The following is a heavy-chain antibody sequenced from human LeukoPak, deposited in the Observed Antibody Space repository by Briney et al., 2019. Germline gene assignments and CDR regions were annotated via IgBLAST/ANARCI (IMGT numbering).Heavy chain of an antibody. J-gene: IGHJ5*02. D-gene: IGHD2-2*01. V-gene: IGHV4-59*08. CDR2: IYYTGSS. CDR1: GGSISRYF. Sequence: SETLSLTCTVSGGSISRYFWSWIRQPPGKGLEWIGNIYYTGSSNYNPSLKSRVTISVDTSKNQFSLKMSTVTAADTTVYFCARRLGTSRWRNWFDPWGQGSLVTVSS. CDR3: ARRLGTSRWRNWFDP.